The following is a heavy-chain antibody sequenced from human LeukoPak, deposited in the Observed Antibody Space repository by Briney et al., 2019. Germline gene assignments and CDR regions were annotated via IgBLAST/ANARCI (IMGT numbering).Heavy chain of an antibody. D-gene: IGHD5-24*01. CDR3: ARDGPDGYTSYDY. V-gene: IGHV3-7*03. CDR2: IKQDGNEK. Sequence: PGGSLRLSCAASGFTFGSYWMSWVRQAPGKGLEWVANIKQDGNEKYYVDSVKGRFTISRDNAKNSLYLQMNSLRAEDTAVYYCARDGPDGYTSYDYWGQGTLVTVSS. J-gene: IGHJ4*02. CDR1: GFTFGSYW.